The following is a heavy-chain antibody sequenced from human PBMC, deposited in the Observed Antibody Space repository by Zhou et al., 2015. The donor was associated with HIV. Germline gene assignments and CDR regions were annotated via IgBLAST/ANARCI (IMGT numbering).Heavy chain of an antibody. CDR3: ARDSSGWYD. CDR1: GYTFSSSY. D-gene: IGHD6-19*01. V-gene: IGHV1-46*01. CDR2: INPSGGST. J-gene: IGHJ4*02. Sequence: QVQLVQSGAEVKKPGASVRVSCKASGYTFSSSYIHWVRQAPGQGLEWLGVINPSGGSTAYAQKFQGRVAVTRDTSTSTVYMELSSLRSEDTAVYYCARDSSGWYDWGQGTLVTVSS.